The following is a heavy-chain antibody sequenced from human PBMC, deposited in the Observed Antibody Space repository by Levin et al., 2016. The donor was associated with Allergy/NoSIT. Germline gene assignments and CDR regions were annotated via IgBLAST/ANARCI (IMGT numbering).Heavy chain of an antibody. V-gene: IGHV3-23*01. Sequence: GESLKISCAASGFTFSSYAMSWVRQAPGKGLEWVSAISGSGGSTYYADSVKGRFTISRDNSKNTLYLQMNSLRAEDTAVYYCAKLEAAAGSRWGQGTLVTVSS. CDR3: AKLEAAAGSR. D-gene: IGHD6-13*01. CDR1: GFTFSSYA. J-gene: IGHJ4*02. CDR2: ISGSGGST.